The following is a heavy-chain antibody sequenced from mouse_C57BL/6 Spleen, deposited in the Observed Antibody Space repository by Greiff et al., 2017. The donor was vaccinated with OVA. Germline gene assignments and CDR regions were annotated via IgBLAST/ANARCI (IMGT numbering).Heavy chain of an antibody. V-gene: IGHV1-80*01. J-gene: IGHJ3*01. CDR2: IYPGDGDT. CDR3: ARDGNYPWFAY. Sequence: VKLMESGAELVKPGASVKISCKASGYAFSSYWMNWVKQRPGKGLEWIGQIYPGDGDTNYNGKLKGKATLTADKSSSTAYMQLSSLTSEDSAVYFCARDGNYPWFAYWGQGTLVTVSA. D-gene: IGHD2-1*01. CDR1: GYAFSSYW.